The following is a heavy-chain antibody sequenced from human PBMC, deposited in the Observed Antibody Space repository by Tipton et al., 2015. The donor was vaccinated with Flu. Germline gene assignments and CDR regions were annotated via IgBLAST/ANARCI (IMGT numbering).Heavy chain of an antibody. Sequence: TLSPTCVVSGDSIRNDYFWGWIRQPPGKGLEWIATIHRSGSTKYNPSLKSRVTISVDTSKNHFSLEMRSVTAADMAVYYCARRDFSNYVSDPKNWFDRWDQGILVTVSS. CDR2: IHRSGST. J-gene: IGHJ5*02. V-gene: IGHV4-38-2*01. CDR1: GDSIRNDYF. CDR3: ARRDFSNYVSDPKNWFDR. D-gene: IGHD4-11*01.